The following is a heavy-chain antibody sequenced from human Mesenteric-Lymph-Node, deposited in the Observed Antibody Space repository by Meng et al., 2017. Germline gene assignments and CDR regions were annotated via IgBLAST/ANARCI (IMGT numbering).Heavy chain of an antibody. Sequence: ASVKVSCKASGYTFTSYGISWVRQAPGQGLEWMGWISAYNGNTNYAQKLQGRVTMTTDTSTSTAYMELRSLRSYDTAVYYCASSVTMIVDQFGAFVIWGQGTMVTVSS. J-gene: IGHJ3*02. V-gene: IGHV1-18*01. CDR2: ISAYNGNT. CDR3: ASSVTMIVDQFGAFVI. D-gene: IGHD3-22*01. CDR1: GYTFTSYG.